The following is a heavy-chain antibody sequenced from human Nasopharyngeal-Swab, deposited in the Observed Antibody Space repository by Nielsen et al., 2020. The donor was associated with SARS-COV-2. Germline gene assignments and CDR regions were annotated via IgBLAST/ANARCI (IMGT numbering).Heavy chain of an antibody. J-gene: IGHJ3*02. D-gene: IGHD6-19*01. CDR1: GYTFTSYY. CDR2: INPSGGST. CDR3: ARVPQPAVAGTHDAFDI. V-gene: IGHV1-46*01. Sequence: ASVKVSCKASGYTFTSYYMHWVRQAPGQGLEWMGIINPSGGSTSYAQKFQGRVTMTRDTSTSTVYMELSSLRSEDTAVYYCARVPQPAVAGTHDAFDIWGQGTMVTVSS.